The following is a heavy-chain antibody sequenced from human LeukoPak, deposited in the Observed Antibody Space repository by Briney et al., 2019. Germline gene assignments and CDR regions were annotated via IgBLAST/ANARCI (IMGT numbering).Heavy chain of an antibody. V-gene: IGHV3-11*01. Sequence: GGSLRLSCAASGFTLSDYYMSWIRQAPGEGLEWVSYGSSSGSTIYYADSVKGRFAISRDNAKNSLYLQTNSLRAEDTAVYYCAKDWGYCSSTSCYMGVFDYWGQGTLVTVSS. CDR1: GFTLSDYY. D-gene: IGHD2-2*02. CDR3: AKDWGYCSSTSCYMGVFDY. CDR2: GSSSGSTI. J-gene: IGHJ4*02.